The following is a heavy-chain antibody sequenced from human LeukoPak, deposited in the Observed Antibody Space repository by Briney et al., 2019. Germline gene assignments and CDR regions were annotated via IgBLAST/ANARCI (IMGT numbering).Heavy chain of an antibody. Sequence: GGSLRLSCAASGFTFSSYAMSWVRQPPGKGLEWVSAISGSGGSTYYADSVKGRFTISRDNSKNTLYLQMNSLRAEDTAVYYCAKVPSRYDGSGYPFDYWGQGTLVTVSS. CDR3: AKVPSRYDGSGYPFDY. CDR1: GFTFSSYA. J-gene: IGHJ4*02. D-gene: IGHD3-10*01. CDR2: ISGSGGST. V-gene: IGHV3-23*01.